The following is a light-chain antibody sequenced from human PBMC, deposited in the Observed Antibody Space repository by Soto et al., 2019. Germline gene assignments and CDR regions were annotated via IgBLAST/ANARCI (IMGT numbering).Light chain of an antibody. V-gene: IGKV3-20*01. Sequence: IVTTQSPGTLSLSPGERATFSCRASQSVSSSYIAWYQQKRGQAPRRLIYGASIRATGIPHRFSGSGFGTDVTLTISKVEPEDFAVHYCQQYGTPRSVTFGQGTRLEIK. CDR2: GAS. CDR3: QQYGTPRSVT. J-gene: IGKJ5*01. CDR1: QSVSSSY.